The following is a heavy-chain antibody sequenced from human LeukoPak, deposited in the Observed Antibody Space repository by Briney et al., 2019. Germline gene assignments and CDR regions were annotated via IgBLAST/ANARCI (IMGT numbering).Heavy chain of an antibody. CDR1: GFTFHDYA. CDR2: ISWNGGVI. D-gene: IGHD2-2*02. V-gene: IGHV3-9*01. J-gene: IGHJ4*02. CDR3: TKSDCSSTSCHTSDY. Sequence: AGGSLRLSGAASGFTFHDYAMHWVRQGPEKGLEWVSGISWNGGVIGYADSVMGRFTVSRDNAKNSLFLQMNSLRPEDTALYYCTKSDCSSTSCHTSDYWGQGTLVTVSS.